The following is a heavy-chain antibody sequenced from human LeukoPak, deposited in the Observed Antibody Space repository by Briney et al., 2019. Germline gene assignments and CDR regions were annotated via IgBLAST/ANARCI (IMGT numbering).Heavy chain of an antibody. CDR2: INPNSGGT. D-gene: IGHD6-13*01. CDR3: ARDGARSSSWYYFDY. CDR1: GYTFTDYY. Sequence: GASVKVSCRASGYTFTDYYMHWVRQAPGQGLEWMGWINPNSGGTNYAQKFQGWVTMTRDTSISTAYMELSRLRSDDTAVYYCARDGARSSSWYYFDYWGQGTLVTVSS. J-gene: IGHJ4*02. V-gene: IGHV1-2*04.